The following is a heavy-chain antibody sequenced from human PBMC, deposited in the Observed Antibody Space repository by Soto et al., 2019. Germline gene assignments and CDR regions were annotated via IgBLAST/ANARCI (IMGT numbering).Heavy chain of an antibody. Sequence: PGGSLRLSCSVSGLTFSSYSMSWVRQPPGKGLEWVSDISNIGVTTNYADSVKGRFTVSRDNSKNTVWLQMNSLRAEDTAVYYCSKGSAASGWLTHDYWGQGTLVTVS. J-gene: IGHJ4*02. V-gene: IGHV3-23*01. CDR3: SKGSAASGWLTHDY. CDR1: GLTFSSYS. CDR2: ISNIGVTT. D-gene: IGHD3-10*01.